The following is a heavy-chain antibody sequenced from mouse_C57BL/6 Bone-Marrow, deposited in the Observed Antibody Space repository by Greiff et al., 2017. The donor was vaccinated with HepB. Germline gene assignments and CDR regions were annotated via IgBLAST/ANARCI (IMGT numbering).Heavy chain of an antibody. J-gene: IGHJ3*01. V-gene: IGHV5-17*01. Sequence: VQLQQSGGGLVKPGGSLKLSCAASGFTFSDYGMHWVRQAPEKGLEGVAYISSGSSTIYYADTVKGRFSISRDNAKNTLFLQMTSLRSEDTAMYYCARGERSSAWFAYWGQGTLVTVSA. CDR1: GFTFSDYG. CDR2: ISSGSSTI. CDR3: ARGERSSAWFAY.